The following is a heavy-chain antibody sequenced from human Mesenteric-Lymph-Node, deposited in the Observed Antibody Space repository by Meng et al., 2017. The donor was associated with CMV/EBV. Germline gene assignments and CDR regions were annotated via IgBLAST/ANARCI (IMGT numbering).Heavy chain of an antibody. J-gene: IGHJ4*02. V-gene: IGHV4-34*01. CDR2: INHSGSN. CDR1: GGSFSGNY. D-gene: IGHD3-9*01. CDR3: ARGSSYDILTGYFDY. Sequence: PSVFLSXSCAVYGGSFSGNYWNWIRQYPEKGLEWVGEINHSGSNTYNPSFTSRIIISVDTSTNQISPNMSSVTAADTAVYYCARGSSYDILTGYFDYWGQGALVTVSS.